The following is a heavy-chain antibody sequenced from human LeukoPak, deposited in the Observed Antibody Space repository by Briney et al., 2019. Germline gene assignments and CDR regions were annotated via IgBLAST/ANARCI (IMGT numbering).Heavy chain of an antibody. Sequence: GGSLRLSCAASGFTFSSYTMNWVRQGPGMGLEWVSSITSGSSYIYYADSVKGRFTISRDNAKNSLYLQVNSLRAEDTAVYYCARGVDSSWFHHSYSYPMDVWGQGTLVTVSS. CDR1: GFTFSSYT. CDR2: ITSGSSYI. J-gene: IGHJ6*02. V-gene: IGHV3-21*01. D-gene: IGHD6-13*01. CDR3: ARGVDSSWFHHSYSYPMDV.